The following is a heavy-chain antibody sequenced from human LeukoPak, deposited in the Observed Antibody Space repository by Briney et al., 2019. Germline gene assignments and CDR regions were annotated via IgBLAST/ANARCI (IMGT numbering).Heavy chain of an antibody. V-gene: IGHV1-69*01. J-gene: IGHJ4*02. CDR1: GGTFSSYA. Sequence: SVKVSRKASGGTFSSYAISLVRQAPGQGLEWMGGIIPIFGTANYAQKFQGRVTITADESTSTAYMELSSLRSEDTAVYYCARSYDATVKPYYFDYWGQGTLVTVSS. D-gene: IGHD5-12*01. CDR3: ARSYDATVKPYYFDY. CDR2: IIPIFGTA.